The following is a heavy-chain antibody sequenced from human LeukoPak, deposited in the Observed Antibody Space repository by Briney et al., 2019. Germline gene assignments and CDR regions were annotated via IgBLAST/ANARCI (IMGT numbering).Heavy chain of an antibody. CDR2: ISSSGATI. CDR1: GFTFNDYY. J-gene: IGHJ4*02. Sequence: GGSLRLSCAASGFTFNDYYMSWIRQAPGKGLEWISYISSSGATIHYADSAKGRFTISRDSAKNSLYMQMNSLRAEDTAVYYCAAGAMAFIDYWGQGTLVTVSS. CDR3: AAGAMAFIDY. D-gene: IGHD5-18*01. V-gene: IGHV3-11*04.